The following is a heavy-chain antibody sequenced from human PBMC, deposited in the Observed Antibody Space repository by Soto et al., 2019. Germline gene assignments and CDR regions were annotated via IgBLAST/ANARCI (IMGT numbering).Heavy chain of an antibody. CDR1: GGTFSSYA. Sequence: QVQLVQSGAEVKKPGSSVKVSCKAPGGTFSSYAISWVRQAPGQGREWMGGIIPIFGKAKYAQKFQGRVTITADESTSTGYMELSSLRSEDTAVYYCARSQGGSSSLDIYYYYYYGMDVWGQGTTVTVSS. J-gene: IGHJ6*02. V-gene: IGHV1-69*01. D-gene: IGHD2-15*01. CDR2: IIPIFGKA. CDR3: ARSQGGSSSLDIYYYYYYGMDV.